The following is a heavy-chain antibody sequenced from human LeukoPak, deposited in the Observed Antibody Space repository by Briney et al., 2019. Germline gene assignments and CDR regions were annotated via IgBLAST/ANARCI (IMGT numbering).Heavy chain of an antibody. Sequence: ASVKVSCKVSGYTLTELSMHWVRQAPGKGLELMGGFDPEDGETIYAQKFQGRVTMTEDTSTDTAYMELSSLRSEDTAVSYCATVGYYDSSGSDLISHAFDIWGQGTMVTVSS. CDR1: GYTLTELS. CDR3: ATVGYYDSSGSDLISHAFDI. D-gene: IGHD3-22*01. J-gene: IGHJ3*02. V-gene: IGHV1-24*01. CDR2: FDPEDGET.